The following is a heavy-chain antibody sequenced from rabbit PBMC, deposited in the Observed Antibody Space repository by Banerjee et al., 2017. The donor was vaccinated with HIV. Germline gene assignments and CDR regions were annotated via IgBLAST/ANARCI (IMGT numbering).Heavy chain of an antibody. D-gene: IGHD1-1*01. Sequence: QSLEESGGDLVKPGASLTLTCTASGFSFSSNYYMCWVRQAPGKGLEWIGCIYAGSSGGTHYATWAKGRFTISKTSSTTVTLQMTSLTAADTATYFCARGYWTDGLRLWGQGTLVTDS. CDR2: IYAGSSGGT. CDR1: GFSFSSNYY. J-gene: IGHJ4*01. V-gene: IGHV1S40*01. CDR3: ARGYWTDGLRL.